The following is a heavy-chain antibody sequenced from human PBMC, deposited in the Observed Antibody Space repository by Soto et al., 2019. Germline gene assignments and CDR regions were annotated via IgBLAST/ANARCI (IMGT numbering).Heavy chain of an antibody. CDR3: ARGRFSRDGYNYGY. D-gene: IGHD5-12*01. CDR1: GGTFSSYA. J-gene: IGHJ4*02. V-gene: IGHV1-69*13. Sequence: ASVKVSCKASGGTFSSYAISWVRQAPGQGPEWMGGIIPIFGTANYAQKFQGRVTITADESTSTAYMELSSLRSEDTAVYYCARGRFSRDGYNYGYWGQGTLVTVSS. CDR2: IIPIFGTA.